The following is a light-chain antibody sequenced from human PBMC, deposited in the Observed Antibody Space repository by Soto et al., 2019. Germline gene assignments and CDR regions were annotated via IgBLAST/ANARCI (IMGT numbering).Light chain of an antibody. V-gene: IGLV7-46*01. CDR1: TGAVTSGPY. CDR2: DTN. Sequence: QAVVTQEPSLTVSPGGTVTLTCGSSTGAVTSGPYPCWFQPKPGQAPRTLIYDTNNKHSWTPARFSGSLLGGKAALTLSGAQPEDEAEYYCLLSYNGARVFGGGTKLTVL. CDR3: LLSYNGARV. J-gene: IGLJ3*02.